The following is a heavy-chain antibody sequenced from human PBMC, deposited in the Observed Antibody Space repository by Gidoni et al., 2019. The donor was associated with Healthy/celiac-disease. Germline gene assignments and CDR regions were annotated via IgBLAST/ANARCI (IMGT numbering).Heavy chain of an antibody. V-gene: IGHV3-21*01. CDR2: ISSSSSYI. D-gene: IGHD3-3*01. J-gene: IGHJ6*02. CDR1: GFTFSSYS. CDR3: ARDGRITIFGVVIGGDYYYGMDV. Sequence: EVQLVESGGGLVKHGGSRRLSCAASGFTFSSYSMNWVRQAPGKGLEWVSSISSSSSYIYYADSVKGRFTISRDNAKNSLYLQMNSLGAEDTAVYYCARDGRITIFGVVIGGDYYYGMDVWGQGTTVTVSS.